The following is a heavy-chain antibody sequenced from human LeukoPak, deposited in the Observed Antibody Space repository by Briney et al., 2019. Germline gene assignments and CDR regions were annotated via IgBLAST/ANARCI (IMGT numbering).Heavy chain of an antibody. V-gene: IGHV3-15*01. CDR2: IKSKTDGGTT. CDR1: GFTFSNAW. J-gene: IGHJ4*02. D-gene: IGHD3-9*01. CDR3: TTGLDWLLYAVSY. Sequence: TGGSLRLSCAASGFTFSNAWMSWVRQAPGKGLEWVGRIKSKTDGGTTDYAAPVKGRFTISRDDSKNTLYLQMNSLKTEDTAVYYCTTGLDWLLYAVSYWGQGTLVTVPS.